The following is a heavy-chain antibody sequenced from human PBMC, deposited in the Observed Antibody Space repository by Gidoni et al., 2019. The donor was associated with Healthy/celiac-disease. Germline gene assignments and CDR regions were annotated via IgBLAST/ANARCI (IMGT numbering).Heavy chain of an antibody. Sequence: QVQLQESGPGLVKPSQTLSLTCTVSGGSISSGCYYWSWIRQHPGKGLEWIGYIYYSGSTYYNPSLKSRVTISVDTSKNQFSLKLSSVTAADTAVYYCARDSPYSSGWGRSNAFDIWGQGTMVTVSS. CDR1: GGSISSGCYY. D-gene: IGHD6-25*01. CDR2: IYYSGST. CDR3: ARDSPYSSGWGRSNAFDI. V-gene: IGHV4-31*03. J-gene: IGHJ3*02.